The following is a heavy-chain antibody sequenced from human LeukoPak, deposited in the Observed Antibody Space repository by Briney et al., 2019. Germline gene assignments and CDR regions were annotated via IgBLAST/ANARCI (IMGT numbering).Heavy chain of an antibody. D-gene: IGHD4-23*01. J-gene: IGHJ3*02. CDR3: ARHHYYGGNFDAFDI. CDR2: IYYSGST. CDR1: GGSISSSSYY. Sequence: MASETLSLTCTVSGGSISSSSYYWGWIRQPPGKGLEWIGSIYYSGSTYYNPSLKSRVTISVDTSKNQFSLKLSSVTAADTAVYYCARHHYYGGNFDAFDIWGQGTMVTVSS. V-gene: IGHV4-39*01.